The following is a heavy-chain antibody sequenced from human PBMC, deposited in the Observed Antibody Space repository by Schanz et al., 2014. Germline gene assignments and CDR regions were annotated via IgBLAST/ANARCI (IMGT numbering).Heavy chain of an antibody. CDR3: ARNYGGHSEESDRYGMDV. V-gene: IGHV1-46*01. D-gene: IGHD4-17*01. Sequence: QVQWVQSGADVKKPGTAVKVSCKASEYTFTRYYIHWVRQAPGQGLEWMGIINPSGGSTTYAQKCQGRVTMTSDTSTSTVYMELSSLRSEDTAVYYCARNYGGHSEESDRYGMDVWGQGTTVTVSS. CDR2: INPSGGST. J-gene: IGHJ6*02. CDR1: EYTFTRYY.